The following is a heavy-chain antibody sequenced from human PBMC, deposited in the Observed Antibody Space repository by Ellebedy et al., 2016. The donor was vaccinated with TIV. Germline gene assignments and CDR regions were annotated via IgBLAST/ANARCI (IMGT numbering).Heavy chain of an antibody. J-gene: IGHJ3*02. V-gene: IGHV1-24*01. CDR1: GYTLTELS. CDR3: ARDLTPRPETYYYDSSGYYYYAFDI. D-gene: IGHD3-22*01. Sequence: ASVKVSCXVSGYTLTELSMHWVRQAPGKGLEWMGGFDPEDGETIYAQKFQGRVTMTEDTSTDTAYMELSSLRSEDTAVYYCARDLTPRPETYYYDSSGYYYYAFDIWGQGTMVTVSS. CDR2: FDPEDGET.